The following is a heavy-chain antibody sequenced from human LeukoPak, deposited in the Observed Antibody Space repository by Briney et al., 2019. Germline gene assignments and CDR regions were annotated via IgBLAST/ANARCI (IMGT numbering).Heavy chain of an antibody. V-gene: IGHV4-31*03. J-gene: IGHJ4*02. CDR3: ARSSSRYYYYFDY. CDR2: IYYIGST. CDR1: SGSISSGAYY. Sequence: SQTLSLTCTVSSGSISSGAYYWSWIRQHPGMGLEWIGYIYYIGSTYYNPSLNSRVTISVDTSKNQFSLKLSSVTAADTAMYYCARSSSRYYYYFDYWGQGTLVTVSS. D-gene: IGHD3-22*01.